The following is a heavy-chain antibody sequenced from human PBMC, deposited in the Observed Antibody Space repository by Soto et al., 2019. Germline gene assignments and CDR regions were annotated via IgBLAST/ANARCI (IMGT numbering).Heavy chain of an antibody. CDR1: GYSVTIYW. CDR2: IDPSDSYT. D-gene: IGHD3-10*01. V-gene: IGHV5-10-1*01. J-gene: IGHJ5*02. CDR3: ARHAPPFYGSGSYSPNWFDP. Sequence: PGESLELSGKASGYSVTIYWISWVRHMPGKGREWMGRIDPSDSYTNYSPSFQGHVTISADKSISTAYLQWSSLKASDTAMYYCARHAPPFYGSGSYSPNWFDPWGQGTLVTVSS.